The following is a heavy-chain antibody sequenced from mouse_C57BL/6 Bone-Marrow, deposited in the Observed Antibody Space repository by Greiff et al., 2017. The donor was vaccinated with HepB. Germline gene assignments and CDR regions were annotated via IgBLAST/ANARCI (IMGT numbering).Heavy chain of an antibody. CDR2: IHPSDSDT. D-gene: IGHD2-3*01. J-gene: IGHJ1*03. CDR1: GYTFTSYW. CDR3: AMGRMAAYWYFDV. V-gene: IGHV1-74*01. Sequence: QLQQPGAELVKPGASVKVSCKASGYTFTSYWMHWVKQRPGQGLEWIGRIHPSDSDTNYNQKFKGKATLTVDKSSSTAYMQLSSLTSEDSAVYYCAMGRMAAYWYFDVWGTGTTVTVSS.